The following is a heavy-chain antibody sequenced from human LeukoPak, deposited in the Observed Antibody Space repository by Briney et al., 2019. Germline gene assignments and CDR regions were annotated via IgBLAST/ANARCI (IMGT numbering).Heavy chain of an antibody. CDR3: ARRTDGAFDI. V-gene: IGHV7-4-1*02. CDR2: INTNTGNP. J-gene: IGHJ3*02. Sequence: ASVKVSCKASGYTFTSYAMNWVRQAPGQGLEWMGLINTNTGNPAYAQGFTGRFVFSFDTSVSTAYLQISSLKAEDTAVYYCARRTDGAFDIWGQGTMVTVSS. CDR1: GYTFTSYA. D-gene: IGHD5-24*01.